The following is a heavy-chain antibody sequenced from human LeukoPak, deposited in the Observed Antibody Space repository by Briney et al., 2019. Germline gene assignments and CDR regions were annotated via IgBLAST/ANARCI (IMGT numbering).Heavy chain of an antibody. CDR2: LYHSGST. CDR3: ARQYSSSWYRWFDP. V-gene: IGHV4-38-2*02. Sequence: PSETLSLTCTVSGYSISSGYYWGWIRQPPGKGLEWIGSLYHSGSTYYNPSLKSRVTISVDTSKNQFSLKLSSVTAADTAVYYCARQYSSSWYRWFDPWGQGTLVTVSS. J-gene: IGHJ5*02. CDR1: GYSISSGYY. D-gene: IGHD6-13*01.